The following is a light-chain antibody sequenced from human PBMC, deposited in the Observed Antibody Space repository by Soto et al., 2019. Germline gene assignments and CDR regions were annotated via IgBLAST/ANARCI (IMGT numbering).Light chain of an antibody. Sequence: EIVLTQSPGSLSLSPGERATLSCRASQSVSSSYLAWYQQKPGQAPRLLIYGASSRAAGIPDRFSGSESGTDFTLTISRLEPEDIAVYYCQQYENSPALFTFGPGTKVDIK. J-gene: IGKJ3*01. CDR1: QSVSSSY. CDR3: QQYENSPALFT. CDR2: GAS. V-gene: IGKV3-20*01.